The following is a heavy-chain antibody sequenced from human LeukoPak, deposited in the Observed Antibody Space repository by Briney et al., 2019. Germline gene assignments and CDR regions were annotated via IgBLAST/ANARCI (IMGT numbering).Heavy chain of an antibody. CDR2: INHSGST. CDR1: GGSISSGSYH. V-gene: IGHV4-39*07. D-gene: IGHD3-22*01. CDR3: ARASPYYYDSSGYYYVRYYYYYYMDV. Sequence: PSETLSLTCTVSGGSISSGSYHWSWIRQPPGKGLEWIGEINHSGSTNYNPSLKSRVTISVDTSKNQFSLKLSSVTAADTAVYYCARASPYYYDSSGYYYVRYYYYYYMDVWGKGTTVTVSS. J-gene: IGHJ6*03.